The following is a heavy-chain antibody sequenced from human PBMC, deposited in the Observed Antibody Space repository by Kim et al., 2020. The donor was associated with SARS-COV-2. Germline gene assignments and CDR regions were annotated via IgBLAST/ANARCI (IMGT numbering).Heavy chain of an antibody. J-gene: IGHJ4*02. D-gene: IGHD3-10*02. V-gene: IGHV3-23*01. CDR2: NT. Sequence: NTSYHESRRGLITISRNNSKNTVYLQMNSLRAEDTAIYYCAKALFGGCDYWGRGTLVTVSS. CDR3: AKALFGGCDY.